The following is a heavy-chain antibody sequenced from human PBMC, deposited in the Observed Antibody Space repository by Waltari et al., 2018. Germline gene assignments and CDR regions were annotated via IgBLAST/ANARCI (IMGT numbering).Heavy chain of an antibody. V-gene: IGHV3-23*01. CDR3: ARALYSPYYFDS. D-gene: IGHD2-21*01. CDR2: ISGTGRTT. J-gene: IGHJ4*02. CDR1: GFTLSSYA. Sequence: VQLLESGGGLVQPGGSLRLSCAASGFTLSSYAMNWVRQAPGKGLEWVSVISGTGRTTYYGESVKGRFTISRDNSNNMLYLQMNSLRAEDTAVYYCARALYSPYYFDSWGQGTLVTVSS.